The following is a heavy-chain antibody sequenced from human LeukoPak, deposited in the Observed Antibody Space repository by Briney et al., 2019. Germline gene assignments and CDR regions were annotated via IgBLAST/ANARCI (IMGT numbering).Heavy chain of an antibody. CDR3: AKDPIPRYCSSTSCYRGFYFDY. V-gene: IGHV3-23*01. Sequence: PGGSLRLSCAASGFTFSSYAMSWVRQAPGKGLEWVSVISGSGGSTYYADSVKGRFTISKDNSKNTLYLQMNSLRAEDTAVYYCAKDPIPRYCSSTSCYRGFYFDYWGQGTLVTVSS. D-gene: IGHD2-2*01. CDR1: GFTFSSYA. J-gene: IGHJ4*02. CDR2: ISGSGGST.